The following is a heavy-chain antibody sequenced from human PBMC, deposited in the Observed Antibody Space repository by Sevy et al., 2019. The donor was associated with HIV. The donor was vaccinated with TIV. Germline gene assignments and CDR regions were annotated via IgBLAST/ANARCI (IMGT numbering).Heavy chain of an antibody. CDR1: GFTFSDYA. Sequence: GGSLRLSCAASGFTFSDYAMHWVRQAPGKGLEWVAVISYDGRNNKYNADSVKGRFTISRGNSKNTLDLQMNSLRAEDTAIYYCARDRGELLSSAFDYWGQGILVTVSS. CDR3: ARDRGELLSSAFDY. D-gene: IGHD3-16*01. J-gene: IGHJ4*02. CDR2: ISYDGRNNK. V-gene: IGHV3-30*04.